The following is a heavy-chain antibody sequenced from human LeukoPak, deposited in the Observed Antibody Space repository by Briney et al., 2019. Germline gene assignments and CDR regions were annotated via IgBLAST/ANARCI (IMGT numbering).Heavy chain of an antibody. Sequence: GGSLRLSCAASGFTFSSHGVSWVRQAPGKGLEWVSAISYSGGSTYYADSVKGRFTISRDNSKNTLFLQMNSLRAEDTAVYYCAKDGGLWVSTHWGDSWGRGTLVTVSS. CDR2: ISYSGGST. J-gene: IGHJ4*02. V-gene: IGHV3-23*01. D-gene: IGHD7-27*01. CDR3: AKDGGLWVSTHWGDS. CDR1: GFTFSSHG.